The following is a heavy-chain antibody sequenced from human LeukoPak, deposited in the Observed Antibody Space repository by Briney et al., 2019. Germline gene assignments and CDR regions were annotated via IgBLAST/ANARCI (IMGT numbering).Heavy chain of an antibody. V-gene: IGHV4-59*01. CDR2: IYYSGST. CDR1: GGSISSDY. CDR3: ARGEMATIFL. Sequence: SETLSLTCSVSGGSISSDYLTWIRQPPGKGLEWVGFIYYSGSTNYNPSLKSRVTISLDPSKSQFSLKLNSVTAADTAVYFCARGEMATIFLWGQGTLVTVSS. J-gene: IGHJ4*02. D-gene: IGHD5-24*01.